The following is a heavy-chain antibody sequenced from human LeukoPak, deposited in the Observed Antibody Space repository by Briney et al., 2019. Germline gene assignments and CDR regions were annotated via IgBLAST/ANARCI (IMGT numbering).Heavy chain of an antibody. Sequence: PGGSLRLSCAASGFTFSSYSMNWVRQAPGKGLEWVSSISSSSSYIYYADSVKGRFTISRDNAKNSLYLQMNSLRAEDTAVYYCARGSIAARQGAFDIWGQGTMVTVSS. CDR3: ARGSIAARQGAFDI. J-gene: IGHJ3*02. CDR1: GFTFSSYS. CDR2: ISSSSSYI. V-gene: IGHV3-21*01. D-gene: IGHD6-6*01.